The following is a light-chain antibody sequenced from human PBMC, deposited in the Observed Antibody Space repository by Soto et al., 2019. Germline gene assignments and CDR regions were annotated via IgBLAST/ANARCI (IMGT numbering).Light chain of an antibody. Sequence: QSVLTQPPSASGSPGQSVTFSCTGTSSDIGDYNYVSWYQQHTGKAPKLMIYEVTKRPSGVPDRFAGSKSGNTASLTVSGLQADDEADYYGSSYAGNNDYVFGTATKVTVL. V-gene: IGLV2-8*01. J-gene: IGLJ1*01. CDR3: SSYAGNNDYV. CDR1: SSDIGDYNY. CDR2: EVT.